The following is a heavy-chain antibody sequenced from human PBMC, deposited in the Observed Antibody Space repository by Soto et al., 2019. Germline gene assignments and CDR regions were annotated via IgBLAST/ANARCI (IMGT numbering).Heavy chain of an antibody. D-gene: IGHD2-2*01. J-gene: IGHJ4*02. CDR1: GDSLTNGTYY. V-gene: IGHV4-31*03. Sequence: QVHLQESGPGLVQPSQTLSLTCTVSGDSLTNGTYYWTWIRQHPGKGLEWIGYIYHSGRTNYNPFRKSRISMSVDTSENQLSLKLSSVTAADSAVYFCAREDRPGISYFDLWGQGTLVTVSS. CDR3: AREDRPGISYFDL. CDR2: IYHSGRT.